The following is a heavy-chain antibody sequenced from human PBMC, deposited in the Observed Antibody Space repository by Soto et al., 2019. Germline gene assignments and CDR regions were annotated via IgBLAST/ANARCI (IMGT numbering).Heavy chain of an antibody. V-gene: IGHV3-7*01. J-gene: IGHJ5*01. CDR3: ASERSGSGAGFLP. D-gene: IGHD2-15*01. CDR1: GCSFRKDW. Sequence: PGGSLNLSFAASGCSFRKDWMSWVRQAPGKGLEWVANIKQDGSDKYYSDSVKGRFTISRDNAKNLLYLQMNSLSAEDTAVSYCASERSGSGAGFLPWGQGTLVTVST. CDR2: IKQDGSDK.